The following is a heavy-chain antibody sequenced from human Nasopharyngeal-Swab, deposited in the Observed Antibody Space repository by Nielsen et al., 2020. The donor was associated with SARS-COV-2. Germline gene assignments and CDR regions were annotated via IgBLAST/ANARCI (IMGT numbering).Heavy chain of an antibody. J-gene: IGHJ4*02. V-gene: IGHV3-74*01. Sequence: GGSLRLSWAGAGFTFSKYWMHWVRQAPGEGLEWVARLNPGGSGTSYVDSVKGRFTISRDNAKNTLFLQLISLRVEDTAVYSCVAPEPDYWGQGTLVTVSS. CDR2: LNPGGSGT. CDR3: VAPEPDY. CDR1: GFTFSKYW. D-gene: IGHD1-14*01.